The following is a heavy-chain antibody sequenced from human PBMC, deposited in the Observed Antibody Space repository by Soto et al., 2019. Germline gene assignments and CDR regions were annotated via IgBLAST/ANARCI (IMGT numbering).Heavy chain of an antibody. D-gene: IGHD2-2*01. CDR1: GLTFSSYA. CDR3: AKDRNVVVPAAYDAFDI. V-gene: IGHV3-23*01. Sequence: GGSLRLSCAASGLTFSSYAMSWVRQAPGKGLEWVSGISGSGGSTYYADSVKGRFTISRDNSKNSLYLQMNSLRADDTAVYYCAKDRNVVVPAAYDAFDIWGQGTMVTVSS. CDR2: ISGSGGST. J-gene: IGHJ3*02.